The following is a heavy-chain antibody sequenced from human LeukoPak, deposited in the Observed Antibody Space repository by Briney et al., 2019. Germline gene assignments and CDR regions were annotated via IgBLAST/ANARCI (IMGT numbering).Heavy chain of an antibody. V-gene: IGHV4-4*07. J-gene: IGHJ5*01. CDR3: AREAYDVLTSDWFDS. CDR2: IYHSGST. CDR1: GGSISSNY. Sequence: SETLSLTCTVSGGSISSNYWSWIRQPAGKGLEWIGSIYHSGSTYYNPSLKSRVTISVDTSKNQFSLKLRSVTAADTAVYYCAREAYDVLTSDWFDSWGQGTLVTVSS. D-gene: IGHD3-9*01.